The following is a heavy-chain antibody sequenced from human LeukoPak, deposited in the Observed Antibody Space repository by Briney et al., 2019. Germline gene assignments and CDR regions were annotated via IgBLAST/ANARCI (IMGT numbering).Heavy chain of an antibody. D-gene: IGHD3-9*01. CDR1: GGTFSSYA. CDR3: ASPSAITDDILTGSTSN. J-gene: IGHJ4*02. CDR2: IIPILGIA. Sequence: GASVKVSCKASGGTFSSYAISWVRQAPGQGLEWMGRIIPILGIANYAQKFQGRVTITAAKSTSTAYMELSSLRSEDTAVYYCASPSAITDDILTGSTSNWGQGTLVTVSS. V-gene: IGHV1-69*04.